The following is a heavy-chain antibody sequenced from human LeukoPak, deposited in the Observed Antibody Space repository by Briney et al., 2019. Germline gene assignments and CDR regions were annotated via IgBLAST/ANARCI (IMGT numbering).Heavy chain of an antibody. V-gene: IGHV1-58*01. Sequence: SVKVSCKASGFTFTSSAVQWVRQARGQRLEWIGSIVVGSGNTNYVQKFQERVTITRDMSTGTAYMELSSLRSDDTAVYYCAAPSYSSGWFGDYWGQGTLVTVSS. CDR2: IVVGSGNT. CDR1: GFTFTSSA. CDR3: AAPSYSSGWFGDY. J-gene: IGHJ4*02. D-gene: IGHD6-19*01.